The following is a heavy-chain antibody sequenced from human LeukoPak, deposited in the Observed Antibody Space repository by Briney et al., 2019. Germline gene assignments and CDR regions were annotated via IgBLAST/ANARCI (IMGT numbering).Heavy chain of an antibody. D-gene: IGHD3-10*01. CDR3: ARVPYYYGSVSL. CDR1: GFTFSSYS. J-gene: IGHJ4*02. Sequence: GGSLRLSCAASGFTFSSYSMNWVREAPGRGRGRVSSISSSSSYIYYADSVKGRFAVSRDNAKNSLYLQMNSLRAEDKAVYYCARVPYYYGSVSLWGQGTLVTVSS. CDR2: ISSSSSYI. V-gene: IGHV3-21*01.